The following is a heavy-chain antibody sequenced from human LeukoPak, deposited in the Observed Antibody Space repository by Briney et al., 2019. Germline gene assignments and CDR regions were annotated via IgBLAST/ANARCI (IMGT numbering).Heavy chain of an antibody. CDR3: ARDKVPGDH. CDR1: GGSIRSYY. Sequence: SETLSHTCTDSGGSIRSYYWNWIRQPPGKGLEWIGYIYYSGSTHYNPSLKSRVTISVDTSKNQFSLKLSAVTAADTAMYYCARDKVPGDHWGQGTLVTVSS. V-gene: IGHV4-59*01. CDR2: IYYSGST. J-gene: IGHJ4*02.